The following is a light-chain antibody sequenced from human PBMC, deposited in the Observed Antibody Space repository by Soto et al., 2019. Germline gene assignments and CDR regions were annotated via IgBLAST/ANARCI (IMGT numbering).Light chain of an antibody. CDR2: AAS. CDR3: QQSYSTPQT. Sequence: DIQMTQSPSSLSAYIGDRVTITYRASQSISSYLDWYQQKPGKAPKLLIYAASSLQSGVPSRFSGSGSGTDFTLTISSLQPEDFATYYCQQSYSTPQTFGQRAKVDI. CDR1: QSISSY. J-gene: IGKJ1*01. V-gene: IGKV1-39*01.